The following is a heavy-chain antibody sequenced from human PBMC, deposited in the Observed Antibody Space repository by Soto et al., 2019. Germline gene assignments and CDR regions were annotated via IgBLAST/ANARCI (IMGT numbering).Heavy chain of an antibody. J-gene: IGHJ3*02. V-gene: IGHV1-18*01. D-gene: IGHD2-8*01. CDR3: ARDFNCTRGCIDVFDI. CDR2: VSAYNGNT. Sequence: QVQLVQSGAEVKKPGASVKVSCKASGYSFINYDISWVRQAPGQGLEWMGWVSAYNGNTNYAQKFQGRVTMTTDTSTSTAYMELRSLRSDDTAVYYCARDFNCTRGCIDVFDIWGQGTMVTVSS. CDR1: GYSFINYD.